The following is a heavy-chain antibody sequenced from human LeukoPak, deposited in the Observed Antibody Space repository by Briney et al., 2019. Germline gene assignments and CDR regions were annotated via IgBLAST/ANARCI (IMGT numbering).Heavy chain of an antibody. CDR3: ARYLDYGGNSRVFQH. V-gene: IGHV4-38-2*02. Sequence: SETLSLTCTVSGYSISSGYFWGWMRQPPGKGLEWIGEINHGGSTNYNPSLKSRVTISIDTSKNQFSLKLSSVTAADTAVYYCARYLDYGGNSRVFQHWGQGTLVTVSS. CDR2: INHGGST. D-gene: IGHD4-23*01. CDR1: GYSISSGYF. J-gene: IGHJ1*01.